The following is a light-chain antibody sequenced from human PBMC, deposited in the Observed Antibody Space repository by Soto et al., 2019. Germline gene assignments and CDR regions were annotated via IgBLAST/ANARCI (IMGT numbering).Light chain of an antibody. CDR1: QSVSGY. CDR3: QQFGSSIPHT. V-gene: IGKV3-20*01. Sequence: EIVLTQSPVTLSLSPGERATLSCRASQSVSGYLAWYQQKPGQPPRLLIYGASSRATGIPDRFSGSGSGTDFTLTISRLEPEDFGVYYCQQFGSSIPHTFGQGTKLEIK. J-gene: IGKJ2*01. CDR2: GAS.